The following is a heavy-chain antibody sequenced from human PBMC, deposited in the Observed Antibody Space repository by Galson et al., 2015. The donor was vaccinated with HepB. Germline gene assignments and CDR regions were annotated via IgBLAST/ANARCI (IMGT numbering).Heavy chain of an antibody. CDR1: GYTFTSYG. J-gene: IGHJ3*02. V-gene: IGHV1-18*01. D-gene: IGHD3-10*01. CDR3: ARDGHYYGSGRNAFDI. CDR2: ISAYNGNT. Sequence: SVKVSCKASGYTFTSYGISWVRQAPGQGLEWMGWISAYNGNTNYAQKLQGRVTMTTDTSTSTAYMELRSLRSDDTAVYYCARDGHYYGSGRNAFDIWGQGTMVTVSS.